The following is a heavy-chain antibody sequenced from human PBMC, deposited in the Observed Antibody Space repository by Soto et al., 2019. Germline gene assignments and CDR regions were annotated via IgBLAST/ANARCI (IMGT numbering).Heavy chain of an antibody. CDR1: GGSISSYY. Sequence: ETLSLTCTVSGGSISSYYWGWIRQPPGKGLEWIGSIYYSGSTYYNPSLKSRVTISVDTSKNQFSLKLSSVTAADTAVYYCATLQEDYDILTGSGDYWGQGTLVTVSS. V-gene: IGHV4-39*01. J-gene: IGHJ4*02. CDR2: IYYSGST. D-gene: IGHD3-9*01. CDR3: ATLQEDYDILTGSGDY.